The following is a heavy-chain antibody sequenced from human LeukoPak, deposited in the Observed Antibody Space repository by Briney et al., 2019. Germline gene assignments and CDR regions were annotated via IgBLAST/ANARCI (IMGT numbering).Heavy chain of an antibody. CDR2: IYTSGST. V-gene: IGHV4-4*07. Sequence: SETLPLTCTVSGGSISSYYWSWIRQPAGKGLEWIGRIYTSGSTNYNPSLKSRVTMSVDTSKNQFSLKLSSVTAADTAVYYCARSDPVVPAAIGVYWGQGTLVTVSS. CDR3: ARSDPVVPAAIGVY. D-gene: IGHD2-2*01. CDR1: GGSISSYY. J-gene: IGHJ4*02.